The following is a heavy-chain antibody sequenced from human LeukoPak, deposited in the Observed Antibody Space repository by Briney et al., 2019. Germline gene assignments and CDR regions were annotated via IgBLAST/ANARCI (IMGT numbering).Heavy chain of an antibody. V-gene: IGHV1-18*01. Sequence: ASVKVSCKASGYTFTSYGISWVRQAPGQGLEWMGWISAYNGNTNYAQKLQGRVTMTTDTSTSTAYMELRSLRSDDTAVYYCARFRQAWFLEFGESSHYYYYMDVWGKGTTVTISS. D-gene: IGHD3-10*01. CDR3: ARFRQAWFLEFGESSHYYYYMDV. CDR2: ISAYNGNT. J-gene: IGHJ6*03. CDR1: GYTFTSYG.